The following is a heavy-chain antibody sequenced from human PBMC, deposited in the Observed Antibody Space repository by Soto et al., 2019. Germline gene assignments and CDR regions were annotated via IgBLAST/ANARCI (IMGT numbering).Heavy chain of an antibody. Sequence: EVQLVQYGGGWVQPGRSLRLSCGASGFTFDDYGMHWVRQDPGKGLEWVSSISWNSGRIGYADSVKGRFTISRDNVKNSLYLQMNSLRAEATALYYCARSGEFSASDYFGFWGQGTLVTVSS. CDR2: ISWNSGRI. CDR1: GFTFDDYG. J-gene: IGHJ4*02. D-gene: IGHD3-10*01. CDR3: ARSGEFSASDYFGF. V-gene: IGHV3-9*01.